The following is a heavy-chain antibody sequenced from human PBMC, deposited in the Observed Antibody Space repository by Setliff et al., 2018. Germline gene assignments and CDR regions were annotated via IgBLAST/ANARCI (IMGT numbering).Heavy chain of an antibody. Sequence: SVKVSCKVSGGTFSNYAINWVRQAPGQGLQWMGRNIPVLGSADYAQTFQGRVTFTADESTRTAYMELSSLTSEDTALYFCARYFSSDPFDIWGQGTLVTVAS. V-gene: IGHV1-69*11. CDR1: GGTFSNYA. J-gene: IGHJ3*02. CDR2: NIPVLGSA. CDR3: ARYFSSDPFDI. D-gene: IGHD2-8*01.